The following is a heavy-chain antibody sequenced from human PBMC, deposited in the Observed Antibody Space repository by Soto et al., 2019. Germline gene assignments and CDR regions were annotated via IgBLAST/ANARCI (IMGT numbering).Heavy chain of an antibody. CDR2: MNPNSGNT. Sequence: QAQLVQSGAEVKKPGASVKVSCKASGYTFTGYDINWVRQATGQGLEWMGWMNPNSGNTGYAQNFQGRVTMTRDNSITTAYMELTSLRDDASAVYYCAGEKVGTTGIDYCGQGTLVTVSS. CDR1: GYTFTGYD. V-gene: IGHV1-8*01. CDR3: AGEKVGTTGIDY. D-gene: IGHD1-26*01. J-gene: IGHJ4*02.